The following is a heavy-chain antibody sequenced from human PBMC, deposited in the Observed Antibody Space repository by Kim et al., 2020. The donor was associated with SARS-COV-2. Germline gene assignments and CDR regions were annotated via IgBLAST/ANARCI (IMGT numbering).Heavy chain of an antibody. Sequence: SETLSLTCTVSGGSISSGGYYWSWIRQHPGKGLEWIGYIYYSGSTYYNPSLKSRVTISVDTSKNQFSLKLSSVTAADTAVYYCASTSLLYSSSWSNHLYGMDVWGQGTTVTVSS. D-gene: IGHD6-13*01. V-gene: IGHV4-31*03. J-gene: IGHJ6*02. CDR3: ASTSLLYSSSWSNHLYGMDV. CDR2: IYYSGST. CDR1: GGSISSGGYY.